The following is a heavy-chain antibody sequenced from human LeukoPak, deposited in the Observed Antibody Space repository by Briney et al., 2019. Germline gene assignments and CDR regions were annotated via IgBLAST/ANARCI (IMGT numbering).Heavy chain of an antibody. CDR1: GGSFSNYY. Sequence: PSETLSLTCAVYGGSFSNYYWSWIRQTPGKGMEWIGEINDSGRTNYNPSLMSRVPVSVDTSKNQFSLRLTSVTATDTAVYYCARRWNYGRNYYIDVWGKGAAVSVSS. J-gene: IGHJ6*03. V-gene: IGHV4-34*01. CDR2: INDSGRT. D-gene: IGHD1-7*01. CDR3: ARRWNYGRNYYIDV.